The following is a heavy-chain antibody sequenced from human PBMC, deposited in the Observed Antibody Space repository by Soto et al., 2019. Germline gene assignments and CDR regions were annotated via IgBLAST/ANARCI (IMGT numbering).Heavy chain of an antibody. CDR2: ISSSSSTI. Sequence: GGSLRLSCAASGFTFSSYSMNWVRQAPGKGLEWVSYISSSSSTIYYADSVKGRFTISRDNAKNSLYLQMNSLRAEDTAVYYCARVRTRGYNWFVPWGQGTLVTVSS. CDR1: GFTFSSYS. J-gene: IGHJ5*02. CDR3: ARVRTRGYNWFVP. V-gene: IGHV3-48*01.